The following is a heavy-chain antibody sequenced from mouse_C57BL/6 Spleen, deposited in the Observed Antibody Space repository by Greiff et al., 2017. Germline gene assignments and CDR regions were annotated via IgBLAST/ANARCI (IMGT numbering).Heavy chain of an antibody. CDR2: ISSGGSYT. J-gene: IGHJ3*01. CDR3: ARPPLRGTWFAY. CDR1: GFTFSSYG. D-gene: IGHD1-1*01. Sequence: DVMLVESGGDLVKPGGSLKLSCAASGFTFSSYGMSWVRQTPDKRLEWVATISSGGSYTYYPDSVKGRFTISRDNAKNTLYLQMSSLKSEDTAMYYCARPPLRGTWFAYWGQGTLVTVSA. V-gene: IGHV5-6*02.